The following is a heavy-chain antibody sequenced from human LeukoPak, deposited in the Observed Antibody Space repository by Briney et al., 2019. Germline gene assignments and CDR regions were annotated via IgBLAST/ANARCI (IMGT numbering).Heavy chain of an antibody. Sequence: GGSLRLSCAASGFTFSSYSMNWVRQAPGKGLEWVSSISSSSSYIYYADSVKGRFTISRDNAKNSLHLQMNSLRAEDTAVYYCARGRALSRNWFDPWGQGTLVTVSS. V-gene: IGHV3-21*01. CDR2: ISSSSSYI. J-gene: IGHJ5*02. CDR1: GFTFSSYS. D-gene: IGHD6-13*01. CDR3: ARGRALSRNWFDP.